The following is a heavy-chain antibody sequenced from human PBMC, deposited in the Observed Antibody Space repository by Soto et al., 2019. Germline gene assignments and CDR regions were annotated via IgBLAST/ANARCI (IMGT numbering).Heavy chain of an antibody. CDR2: ISGSADGT. Sequence: EVKLLESGGGLAQPGGSLRLSCVGSGFTFDSYAISWVRQAPGERLQWIAAISGSADGTDYAHSVRGRFTISRDNAKKTVQLQMDSLRVEDTAVYLCAKDTVGGYSFWSGYYSDGLDVWGQGTLVTVS. V-gene: IGHV3-23*01. CDR3: AKDTVGGYSFWSGYYSDGLDV. CDR1: GFTFDSYA. D-gene: IGHD3-3*01. J-gene: IGHJ3*01.